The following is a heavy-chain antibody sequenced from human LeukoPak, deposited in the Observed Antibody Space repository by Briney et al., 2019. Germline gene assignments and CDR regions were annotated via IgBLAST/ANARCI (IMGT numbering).Heavy chain of an antibody. Sequence: SSETLSLTCTVSGGSISSSPYYWAWIRQPPGRGLEWIGSIYYRGNTYHNPSFKSRVTISVDTSKKQFSLSVISVTAADTAVYFCARPTTGPATQGYDSWGQGILVTVAS. CDR3: ARPTTGPATQGYDS. D-gene: IGHD1-1*01. J-gene: IGHJ4*02. CDR2: IYYRGNT. V-gene: IGHV4-39*01. CDR1: GGSISSSPYY.